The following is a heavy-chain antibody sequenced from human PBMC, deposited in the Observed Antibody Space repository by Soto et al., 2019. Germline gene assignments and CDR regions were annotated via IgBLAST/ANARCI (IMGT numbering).Heavy chain of an antibody. CDR2: IFNSGTT. CDR3: ARQITAPVSRSAMDV. V-gene: IGHV4-31*03. J-gene: IGHJ6*02. Sequence: PSETLSLTCTVSGDSVISSVLYWSWIRQHPEKGLEWIGYIFNSGTTYYNPSLRGRVAMSADTSRNKFSLRLSLSSVTAADTAVYYCARQITAPVSRSAMDVWGQGTTVTVSS. CDR1: GDSVISSVLY. D-gene: IGHD1-20*01.